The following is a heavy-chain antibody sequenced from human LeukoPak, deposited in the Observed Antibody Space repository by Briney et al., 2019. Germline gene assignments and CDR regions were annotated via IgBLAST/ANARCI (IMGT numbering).Heavy chain of an antibody. D-gene: IGHD6-19*01. Sequence: GESLKISCKGSGYSLASYWIGWVRQMPGIGLEWMGIIYPGDSDSKYSPSFQGQVTISADKSISTAYLQWNSLKASDTAMYYCASSSFDAFEIWGQGTMVTVSS. CDR3: ASSSFDAFEI. CDR2: IYPGDSDS. J-gene: IGHJ3*02. V-gene: IGHV5-51*01. CDR1: GYSLASYW.